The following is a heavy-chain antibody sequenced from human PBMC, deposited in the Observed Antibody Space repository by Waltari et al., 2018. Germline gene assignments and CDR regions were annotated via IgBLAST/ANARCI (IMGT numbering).Heavy chain of an antibody. J-gene: IGHJ4*02. CDR3: ARADRDCSGGSCYSYAIDY. CDR2: IIPILGKA. V-gene: IGHV1-69*11. D-gene: IGHD2-15*01. CDR1: GGTFSSYA. Sequence: QVQLVQSGAEVKKPGSSVKVSCKASGGTFSSYAISWVRQAPGQGLEWMGGIIPILGKANYAQKFQGRVTITADEATSTAYMELSSLRSEDTAVYYCARADRDCSGGSCYSYAIDYWGQGTLVTVSS.